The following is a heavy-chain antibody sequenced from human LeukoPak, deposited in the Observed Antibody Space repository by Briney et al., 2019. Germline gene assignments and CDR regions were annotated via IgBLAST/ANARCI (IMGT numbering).Heavy chain of an antibody. V-gene: IGHV3-33*01. J-gene: IGHJ4*02. CDR1: GFTFSSYG. Sequence: GGSLRLSCAAYGFTFSSYGMHWVRQAPGKGLEWVAVIWYDGSNKYYADSVKGRFTISRDNSKNTLYLQMNSLRAEDTAVYYCARQYYYGSGSYFPFDYWGQGTLVTVSS. D-gene: IGHD3-10*01. CDR2: IWYDGSNK. CDR3: ARQYYYGSGSYFPFDY.